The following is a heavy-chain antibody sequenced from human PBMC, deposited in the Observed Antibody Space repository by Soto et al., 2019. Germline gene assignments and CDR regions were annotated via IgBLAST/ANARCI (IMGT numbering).Heavy chain of an antibody. J-gene: IGHJ4*02. CDR3: ARDSTYCSVGSGYPYVDY. CDR2: ISAYNGNT. D-gene: IGHD2-15*01. CDR1: GYTFTSYG. V-gene: IGHV1-18*01. Sequence: QVQLVQSGAEVKKPGASVKVSCKASGYTFTSYGISWVRQAPGQGLEGMGWISAYNGNTNYAQKLQGRVTMTKDTSTSTGYMELRSVRSDDTTLYCCARDSTYCSVGSGYPYVDYWGQGVLVTVSS.